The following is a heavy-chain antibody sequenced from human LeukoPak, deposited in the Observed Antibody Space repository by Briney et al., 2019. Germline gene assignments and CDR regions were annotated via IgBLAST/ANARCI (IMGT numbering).Heavy chain of an antibody. CDR1: GYTFSSYG. CDR2: ISYDGSNK. D-gene: IGHD2-15*01. V-gene: IGHV3-30*18. J-gene: IGHJ4*02. CDR3: AKDRGYCSGGSCSHFDY. Sequence: GGSLRLSCAASGYTFSSYGMHWVRQAPGKGVEWVAVISYDGSNKYYADSVKGRFTISRDNAKNSLYLQMNSLRAEDTALYYCAKDRGYCSGGSCSHFDYWGQGTLVTVSS.